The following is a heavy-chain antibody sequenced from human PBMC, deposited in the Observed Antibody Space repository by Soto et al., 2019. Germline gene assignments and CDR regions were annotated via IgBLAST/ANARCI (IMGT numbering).Heavy chain of an antibody. Sequence: VQLVESGGGVVQPGRSLRLSCAASGFTFSSYGMHWVRQAPGKGLEWVAVIWSGGSNENYADSVKGRFTISRDNSKNMLYLQMNSLRAEDTAVYYCARGPGTSYFDYWGQGSRVTVSS. CDR2: IWSGGSNE. V-gene: IGHV3-33*01. J-gene: IGHJ4*02. CDR3: ARGPGTSYFDY. CDR1: GFTFSSYG. D-gene: IGHD2-2*01.